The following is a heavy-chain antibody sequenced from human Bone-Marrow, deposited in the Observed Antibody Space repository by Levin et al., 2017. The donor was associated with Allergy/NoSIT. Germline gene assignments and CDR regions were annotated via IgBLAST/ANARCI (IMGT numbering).Heavy chain of an antibody. CDR3: AKMEWLGFDY. D-gene: IGHD6-19*01. Sequence: GGSLRLSCAASGFTFSSYGMHWVRQAPGKGLEWVAVISYDGSNKYYADSVKGRFTISRDNSKNTLYLQMNSLRAEDTAVYYCAKMEWLGFDYWGQGTLVTVSS. CDR2: ISYDGSNK. J-gene: IGHJ4*02. CDR1: GFTFSSYG. V-gene: IGHV3-30*18.